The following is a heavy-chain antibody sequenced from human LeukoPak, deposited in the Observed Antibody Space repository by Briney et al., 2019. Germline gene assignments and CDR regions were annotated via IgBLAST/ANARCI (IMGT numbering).Heavy chain of an antibody. V-gene: IGHV1-69*05. Sequence: EASVKVSCKASGGTFSSYAISWVRQAPGQGLEWMGGIIPIFGTANYAQKFQGRITITTDESTSTAYMELSSLRSEDTAVYYCARDGPLDSSGYDDAFDIWGQGTMVTVSS. CDR2: IIPIFGTA. J-gene: IGHJ3*02. D-gene: IGHD3-22*01. CDR3: ARDGPLDSSGYDDAFDI. CDR1: GGTFSSYA.